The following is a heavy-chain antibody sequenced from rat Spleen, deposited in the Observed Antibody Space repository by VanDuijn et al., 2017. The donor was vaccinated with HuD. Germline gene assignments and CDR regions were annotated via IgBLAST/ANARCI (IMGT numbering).Heavy chain of an antibody. CDR1: GFSFSNYN. CDR2: ISYDGSST. J-gene: IGHJ3*01. Sequence: EVQLVESGGGLVQPGRSLQLSCISSGFSFSNYNMAWVRQTPKRGLEWVATISYDGSSTYYRDPEKGRFTISRDNAKSTLYLQMDSLRSEDTATYYCTRLYYSNWFAYWGQGTLVTVSS. V-gene: IGHV5-7*01. CDR3: TRLYYSNWFAY. D-gene: IGHD1-1*01.